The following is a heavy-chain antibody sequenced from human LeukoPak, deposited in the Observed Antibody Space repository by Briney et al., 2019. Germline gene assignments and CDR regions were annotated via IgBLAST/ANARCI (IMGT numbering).Heavy chain of an antibody. CDR2: ISGSGGST. D-gene: IGHD3-3*01. V-gene: IGHV3-23*01. CDR1: GFTFSSYA. Sequence: GGSLRLSCAASGFTFSSYAMSWVRQAPGNGLEWVSAISGSGGSTYYADSVKGRFTISRDNSKNTLYLQMNSLRAEDTAVYYCAKDLRAGYDFWSGYYAFDIWGQGTMVTVSS. CDR3: AKDLRAGYDFWSGYYAFDI. J-gene: IGHJ3*02.